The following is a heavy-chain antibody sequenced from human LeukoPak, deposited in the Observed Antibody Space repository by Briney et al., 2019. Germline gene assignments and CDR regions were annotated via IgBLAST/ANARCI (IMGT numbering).Heavy chain of an antibody. Sequence: GGTLRLSCAASGFTFSSYGMSWVRQAPGKGLEWVSVIYSGGSTYYADSVKGRFTISRDNSKNTLYLQMNSLRAEDTAVYYCARDLERGDRDYWGQGTLVTVSS. V-gene: IGHV3-66*01. CDR3: ARDLERGDRDY. CDR1: GFTFSSYG. CDR2: IYSGGST. J-gene: IGHJ4*02. D-gene: IGHD3-16*01.